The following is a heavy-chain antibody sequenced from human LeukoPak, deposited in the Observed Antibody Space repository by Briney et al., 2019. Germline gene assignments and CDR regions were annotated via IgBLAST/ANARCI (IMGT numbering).Heavy chain of an antibody. CDR2: INSDGSST. CDR1: GFTFSSYW. V-gene: IGHV3-74*01. D-gene: IGHD6-13*01. CDR3: AHYSSSWYGDYFDY. J-gene: IGHJ4*02. Sequence: GGSLRLSCAASGFTFSSYWMHWVRQAPGKGLVWVSRINSDGSSTSYADSVKGRFTISRDNAKNTPYLQMNSLRAEDTAVYYCAHYSSSWYGDYFDYWGQGTLVTVSS.